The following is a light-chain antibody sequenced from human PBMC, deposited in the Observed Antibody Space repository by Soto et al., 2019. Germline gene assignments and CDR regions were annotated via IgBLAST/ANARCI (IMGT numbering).Light chain of an antibody. CDR2: WAS. CDR3: QQYFNTPHT. CDR1: QSVFSNSKNKNY. Sequence: DIVMTQSPDSLAVSLGERATINCKSSQSVFSNSKNKNYFAWYQQKPGQPPKLLIYWASTRESGVPDRFSGSGSGTDFTLTISSLQAEDGAVYYCQQYFNTPHTFGQGTKLAIK. J-gene: IGKJ2*01. V-gene: IGKV4-1*01.